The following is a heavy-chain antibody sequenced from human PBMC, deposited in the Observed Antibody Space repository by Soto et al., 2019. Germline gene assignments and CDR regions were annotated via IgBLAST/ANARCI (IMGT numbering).Heavy chain of an antibody. D-gene: IGHD2-2*01. CDR3: ARSACQLLRNDAFDF. Sequence: EVQLVESGGGLVQPRGSLSLSCAASGFTFTSHSMNWVRQAPGKGLEWISYISGASTHIYYADSVKGRFTISRDNAKNSLYLQMNSLRAEDTAVYYCARSACQLLRNDAFDFWGQGTMVTVSS. V-gene: IGHV3-48*04. CDR1: GFTFTSHS. J-gene: IGHJ3*01. CDR2: ISGASTHI.